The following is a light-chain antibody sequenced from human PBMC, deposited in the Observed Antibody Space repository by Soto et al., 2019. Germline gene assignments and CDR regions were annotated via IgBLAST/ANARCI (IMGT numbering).Light chain of an antibody. CDR1: QTLLHSNGYNY. Sequence: DILMTLSPVPLPVTPREPASISCKSRQTLLHSNGYNYLDWYLQKPGQSPQLLIYLGSNRASGVPDRFSGSGSGTDFTLKISRVEAEDVGVYYCMQGLQPPQAVGQGAKVDIK. J-gene: IGKJ1*01. CDR2: LGS. V-gene: IGKV2-28*01. CDR3: MQGLQPPQA.